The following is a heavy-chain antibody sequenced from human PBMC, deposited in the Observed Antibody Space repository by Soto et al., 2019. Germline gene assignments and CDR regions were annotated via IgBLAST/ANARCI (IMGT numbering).Heavy chain of an antibody. CDR3: ASGMGENPMVRGNNWFDP. CDR1: GGSISSGGYS. D-gene: IGHD3-10*01. J-gene: IGHJ5*02. CDR2: IYHSGST. V-gene: IGHV4-30-2*01. Sequence: PSETLSLTCAVSGGSISSGGYSWSWIRQPPGKGLEWIGYIYHSGSTYYNPSLKSRVTISVDRSKNQFSLKLSSVTAADTAVYYCASGMGENPMVRGNNWFDPWGQGTLVTVSS.